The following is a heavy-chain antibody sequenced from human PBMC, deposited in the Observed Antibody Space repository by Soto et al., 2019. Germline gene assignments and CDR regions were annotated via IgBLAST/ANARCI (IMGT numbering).Heavy chain of an antibody. CDR2: IYYSGST. J-gene: IGHJ5*02. CDR1: GGSISSYY. Sequence: ASETLSLTCTVSGGSISSYYWSWIRQPPGKGLEWIGYIYYSGSTNYNPSLKSRVTISVDTSKNQFSLKLSSVTAADTAVYYCAREVVVADPHWFDPWGQGTLV. D-gene: IGHD2-15*01. CDR3: AREVVVADPHWFDP. V-gene: IGHV4-59*01.